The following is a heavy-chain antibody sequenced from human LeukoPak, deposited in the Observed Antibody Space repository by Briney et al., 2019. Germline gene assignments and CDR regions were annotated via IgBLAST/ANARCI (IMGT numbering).Heavy chain of an antibody. Sequence: PSETLSLTCTVSGGSINNGGYYWSWIRQHPGKGLEWIGYIYYSGSSYYNPSLRSRVTISVDTSKNHFSLKLSSVTAADTAVYYCARFLWSGYPDYWGQGTLVTVSS. J-gene: IGHJ4*02. V-gene: IGHV4-31*03. CDR3: ARFLWSGYPDY. D-gene: IGHD3-3*01. CDR2: IYYSGSS. CDR1: GGSINNGGYY.